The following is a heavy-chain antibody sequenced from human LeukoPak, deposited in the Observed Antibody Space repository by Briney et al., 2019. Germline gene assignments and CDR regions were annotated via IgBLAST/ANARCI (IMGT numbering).Heavy chain of an antibody. V-gene: IGHV4-34*01. Sequence: SETLSLTCAVSGASFSGYFWNWIRQSPEKGLEWIGEIKYDGTTNYNPSLTSRVTMSIDKATNQFHLKVTSLTAADTAVYYCARGVLRFLEWLSREIDYWGQGTLVTVSS. D-gene: IGHD3-3*01. J-gene: IGHJ4*02. CDR1: GASFSGYF. CDR3: ARGVLRFLEWLSREIDY. CDR2: IKYDGTT.